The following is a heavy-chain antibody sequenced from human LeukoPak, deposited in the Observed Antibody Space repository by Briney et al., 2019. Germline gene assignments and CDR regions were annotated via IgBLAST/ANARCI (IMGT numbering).Heavy chain of an antibody. V-gene: IGHV1-2*02. Sequence: GASVKVSCKASGYTFTGYYMHWVRQAPGQGLEWMGWINPNSGGTNYAQKFQGRATMTRDTSISTAYMELSRLRSDDTAVYYCSSETQFSANLGYWGQGTLVTVSS. CDR1: GYTFTGYY. CDR3: SSETQFSANLGY. CDR2: INPNSGGT. J-gene: IGHJ4*02. D-gene: IGHD1-14*01.